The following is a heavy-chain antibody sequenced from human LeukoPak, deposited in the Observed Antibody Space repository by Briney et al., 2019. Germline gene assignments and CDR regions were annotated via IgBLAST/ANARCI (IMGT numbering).Heavy chain of an antibody. J-gene: IGHJ4*02. CDR2: INHSGST. Sequence: KSSETLSLTCAVYGGSFSGYYWSWIRQPPGKGLEWIGEINHSGSTNYNPSLKSRVTISVDTSKNQFSLKLSSVTAADTAVYYCARHGEQWLPEAYWGQGTLVTVSS. CDR3: ARHGEQWLPEAY. CDR1: GGSFSGYY. D-gene: IGHD6-19*01. V-gene: IGHV4-34*01.